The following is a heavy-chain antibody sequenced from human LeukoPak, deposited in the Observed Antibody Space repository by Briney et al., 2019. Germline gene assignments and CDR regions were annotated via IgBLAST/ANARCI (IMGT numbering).Heavy chain of an antibody. D-gene: IGHD2-2*01. V-gene: IGHV3-11*01. CDR3: AVEYCSSTSCWADAFDI. CDR2: ISSSGSTI. J-gene: IGHJ3*02. Sequence: PGGSLRLSCAASGFTFSDYSMSWIRQTPGKGLEWVSSISSSGSTIYYADSVKGRFTTSRDNGKNSLYLQMNSLRAEDTAVYYCAVEYCSSTSCWADAFDIWGQGTMVTVSS. CDR1: GFTFSDYS.